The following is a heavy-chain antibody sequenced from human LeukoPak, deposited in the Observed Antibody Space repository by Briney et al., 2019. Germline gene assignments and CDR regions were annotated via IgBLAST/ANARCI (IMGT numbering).Heavy chain of an antibody. CDR3: ARGGGAYAFDY. Sequence: PSETLSLTCTVSGDSISNYYWNWIRQPAGKGLEWIGRIYSSGSTNYNPSLKSRVTMSIDMSKKQFSLKLSSVTAADTAVYYCARGGGAYAFDYWGRGTLVTVSS. V-gene: IGHV4-4*07. J-gene: IGHJ4*02. CDR1: GDSISNYY. D-gene: IGHD4-23*01. CDR2: IYSSGST.